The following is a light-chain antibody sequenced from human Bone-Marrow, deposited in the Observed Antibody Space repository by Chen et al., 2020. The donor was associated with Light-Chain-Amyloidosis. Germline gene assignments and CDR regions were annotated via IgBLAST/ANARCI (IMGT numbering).Light chain of an antibody. CDR3: SLYTSTTIL. Sequence: QSALTQPASVSGYPGQSITISCTGTSSDVGAYNYVSWYQHHPGKAPNLMIFDVRNRPSGVSDRFSGSKSGNTASLTISGLQAEDEADYYCSLYTSTTILFGGGTKLAVL. CDR1: SSDVGAYNY. CDR2: DVR. J-gene: IGLJ3*02. V-gene: IGLV2-14*03.